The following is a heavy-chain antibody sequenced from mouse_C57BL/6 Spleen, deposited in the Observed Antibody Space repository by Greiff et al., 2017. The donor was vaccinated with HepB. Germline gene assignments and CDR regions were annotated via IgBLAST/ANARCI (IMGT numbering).Heavy chain of an antibody. J-gene: IGHJ2*01. CDR3: AAGEGEDY. CDR1: GFTFTDYY. CDR2: ISNKANGYTT. Sequence: EVQRVESGGGLVQPGGSLSLSCAASGFTFTDYYMSWVRQPPGKALEWLGFISNKANGYTTEYSASVKGRFTISRDNSQSILYLQMNALRAEDSATYYCAAGEGEDYWGQGTTLTVSS. V-gene: IGHV7-3*01.